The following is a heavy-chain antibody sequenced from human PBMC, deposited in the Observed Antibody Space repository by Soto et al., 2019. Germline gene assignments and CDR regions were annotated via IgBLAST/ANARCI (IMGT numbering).Heavy chain of an antibody. CDR2: IYHSGST. CDR3: ARAHSRITIFGVVTVYWYFDL. Sequence: QVQLQESGPGLVKPSGTLSLTCAVSGGSISSSNWWSWVRQPPGKGLEWIGEIYHSGSTNYNPSLKSRVTISVDKSKNQFSLKLNSVTAADTAVYYCARAHSRITIFGVVTVYWYFDLWGRGTLVTVSS. D-gene: IGHD3-3*01. J-gene: IGHJ2*01. V-gene: IGHV4-4*02. CDR1: GGSISSSNW.